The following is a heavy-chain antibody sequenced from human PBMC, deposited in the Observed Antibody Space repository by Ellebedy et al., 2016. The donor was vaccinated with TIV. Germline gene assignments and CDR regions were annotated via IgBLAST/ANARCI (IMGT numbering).Heavy chain of an antibody. D-gene: IGHD1-14*01. Sequence: SETLSLXXTVSGGSISSYYWSWIRQPAGKGLEWIGRIYTSGSTNYNPSLKSRVTMSVDTSKNRFSLKLSSVTAADTAVYYCARGSGSPGAFDIWGQGTMVTVSS. V-gene: IGHV4-4*07. CDR2: IYTSGST. CDR3: ARGSGSPGAFDI. CDR1: GGSISSYY. J-gene: IGHJ3*02.